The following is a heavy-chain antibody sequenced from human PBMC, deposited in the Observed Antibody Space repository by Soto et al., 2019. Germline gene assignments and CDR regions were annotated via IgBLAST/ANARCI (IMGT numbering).Heavy chain of an antibody. D-gene: IGHD6-13*01. Sequence: VKVSCKASGGTFRSYAISWVRQAPGQGLEWMGGIIPIFGTANYAQKFQGRVTIAADESTSTAYMELSSLRSEDTAVYYCASKAGIAVAVGLYYGMDVWGQGTRVTVSS. J-gene: IGHJ6*02. CDR1: GGTFRSYA. CDR2: IIPIFGTA. CDR3: ASKAGIAVAVGLYYGMDV. V-gene: IGHV1-69*13.